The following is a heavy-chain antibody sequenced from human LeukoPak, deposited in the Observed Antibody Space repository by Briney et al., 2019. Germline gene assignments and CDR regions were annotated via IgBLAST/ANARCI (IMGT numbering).Heavy chain of an antibody. D-gene: IGHD6-19*01. CDR2: ISGSGGST. Sequence: GGSLRLSCAASGFTFSSYAMSWVRQAPGEGLEWVSAISGSGGSTYYADSVKGRFTISRDNSKNTLYLQMNSLRAEDTAVYYCAGGYSSGWYTGYYFDYWGQGTLVTVSS. CDR1: GFTFSSYA. CDR3: AGGYSSGWYTGYYFDY. J-gene: IGHJ4*02. V-gene: IGHV3-23*01.